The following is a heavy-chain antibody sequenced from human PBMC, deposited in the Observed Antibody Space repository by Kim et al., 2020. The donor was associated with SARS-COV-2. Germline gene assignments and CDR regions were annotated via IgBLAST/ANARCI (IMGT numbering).Heavy chain of an antibody. CDR2: ITGSGGST. J-gene: IGHJ4*02. D-gene: IGHD1-1*01. Sequence: GGSLRLSCTVSGFTFSSYAMNWVRQAPGRGLEWVSGITGSGGSTYYADSVKGRFTISRDNPKNTLYLQMDSLRAEDTAVYYCAKLSGGNWHGDYWGQGT. CDR3: AKLSGGNWHGDY. CDR1: GFTFSSYA. V-gene: IGHV3-23*01.